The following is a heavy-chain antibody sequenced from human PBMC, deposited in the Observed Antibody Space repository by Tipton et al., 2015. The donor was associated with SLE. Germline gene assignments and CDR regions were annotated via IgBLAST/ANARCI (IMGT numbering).Heavy chain of an antibody. J-gene: IGHJ2*01. Sequence: TLSLTCTVSGGSISSYYWSWIRQPPGKGLEWIEYIYYSGSTNYNPSLKSRVTISVDTSKNQFSLKLSSVTAADTAVYYCARDREFNWAGGWYFDLWGRGTLVTVSS. V-gene: IGHV4-59*01. CDR1: GGSISSYY. D-gene: IGHD3-16*01. CDR2: IYYSGST. CDR3: ARDREFNWAGGWYFDL.